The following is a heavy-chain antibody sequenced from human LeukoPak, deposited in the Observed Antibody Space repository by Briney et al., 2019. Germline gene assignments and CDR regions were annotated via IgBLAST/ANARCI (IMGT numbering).Heavy chain of an antibody. CDR2: IYYSGTS. CDR3: ATTAGSGRSPDF. V-gene: IGHV4-39*01. D-gene: IGHD3-10*01. Sequence: SETLSLTCTVSGGSISSSSYYWGWIRQPPGKGLEWIGSIYYSGTSYYNPSLKSRVTISVDTSKKPFSLKLSSVTVADTAVHYCATTAGSGRSPDFWGQGTLDTVSS. J-gene: IGHJ4*02. CDR1: GGSISSSSYY.